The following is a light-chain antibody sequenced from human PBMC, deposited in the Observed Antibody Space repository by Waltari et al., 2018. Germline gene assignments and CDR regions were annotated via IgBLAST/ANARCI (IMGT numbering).Light chain of an antibody. CDR1: KSISNK. V-gene: IGKV3-15*01. CDR3: QQYNSWPYT. J-gene: IGKJ2*01. CDR2: DAS. Sequence: EIVMTQSPATLSVSPGERAILSCRASKSISNKLAWYQQKPGQAPRLLIYDASTRATGIPATFSGSGSGTEFTLTISSLQSEDFVVYYCQQYNSWPYTFGQGTKLEIK.